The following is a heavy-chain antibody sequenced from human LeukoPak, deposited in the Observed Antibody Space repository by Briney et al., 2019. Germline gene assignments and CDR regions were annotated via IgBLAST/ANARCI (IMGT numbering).Heavy chain of an antibody. CDR3: AMRKQWLVRGEVDY. Sequence: PGGTLRLSCAASGFAFSSYGMSWVRQAPGKGLEWVSAISGSGGSTYYADSVRGRFTISRDNSKNTLYLQMNSLRAEDTAVYYCAMRKQWLVRGEVDYWGQGTLVTVSS. D-gene: IGHD6-19*01. V-gene: IGHV3-23*01. J-gene: IGHJ4*02. CDR2: ISGSGGST. CDR1: GFAFSSYG.